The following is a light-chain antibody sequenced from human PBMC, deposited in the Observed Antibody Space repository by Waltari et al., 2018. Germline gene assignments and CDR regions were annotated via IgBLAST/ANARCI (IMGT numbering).Light chain of an antibody. CDR3: YSATDDSLCV. J-gene: IGLJ3*02. CDR2: KDS. V-gene: IGLV3-27*01. Sequence: SYELTPPSSVSVSTGQTARITCSGAILHRMSARWFQHKPGQAPVMVIYKDSERPSGIPERFSGSSSETTVTLTISGAQVEDEADYYCYSATDDSLCVFGGGTKLTVL. CDR1: ILHRMS.